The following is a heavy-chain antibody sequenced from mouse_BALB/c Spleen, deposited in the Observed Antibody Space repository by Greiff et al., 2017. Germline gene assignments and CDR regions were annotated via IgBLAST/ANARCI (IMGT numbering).Heavy chain of an antibody. CDR1: GYTFTNYW. CDR3: YYGSSYGYFDV. Sequence: VKLLESGAELVRPGTSVKISCKASGYTFTNYWLGWVKQRPGHGLEWIGDIYPGGGYTNYNEKFKGKATLTADTSSSTAYMQLSSLTSEDSAVYFCYYGSSYGYFDVWGAGTTVTVSS. D-gene: IGHD1-1*01. CDR2: IYPGGGYT. J-gene: IGHJ1*01. V-gene: IGHV1-63*02.